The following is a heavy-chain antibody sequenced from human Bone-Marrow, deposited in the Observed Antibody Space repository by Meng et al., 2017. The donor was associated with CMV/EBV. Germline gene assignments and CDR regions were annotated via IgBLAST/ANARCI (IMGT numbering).Heavy chain of an antibody. V-gene: IGHV4-38-2*02. CDR2: IYHSGST. CDR3: ARAAAPSGPLVVPAASSF. D-gene: IGHD2-2*01. Sequence: SETLSLTCTVSGYSISSGYYWGWIRQPPGKGLEWIGSIYHSGSTYYNPSLKSRVTISVDTSKNQFSLKLSSVTAADTAVYYCARAAAPSGPLVVPAASSFWGQGTLVTVSS. J-gene: IGHJ4*02. CDR1: GYSISSGYY.